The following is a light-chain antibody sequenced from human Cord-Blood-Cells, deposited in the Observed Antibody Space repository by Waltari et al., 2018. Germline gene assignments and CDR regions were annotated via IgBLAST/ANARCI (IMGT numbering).Light chain of an antibody. CDR1: SSDVGSYNL. V-gene: IGLV2-23*01. J-gene: IGLJ3*02. CDR2: EGS. Sequence: QSALTQPASVSGSPGQSITISCTGTSSDVGSYNLVSWYQQHPGKAPKPMIYEGSKRPSGVSNRFSGSKSGNTASLTISWLQAEDEAYYYCCSYAGSSTWVFGGGTQLTVL. CDR3: CSYAGSSTWV.